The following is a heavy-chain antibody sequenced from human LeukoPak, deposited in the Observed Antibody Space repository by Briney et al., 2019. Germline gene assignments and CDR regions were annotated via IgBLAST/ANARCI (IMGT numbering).Heavy chain of an antibody. D-gene: IGHD6-19*01. CDR3: ARSRRQWLARSIDAFDI. V-gene: IGHV4-34*01. Sequence: SGTLSLTCAVYGGSFSGYYWSWIRQPPGKGLEWLGEINHSGSTNYNPSLKSRVTISVDTSKNQFSLKLSSVTTADTAVYYCARSRRQWLARSIDAFDIWGQGTMVTVSS. CDR1: GGSFSGYY. CDR2: INHSGST. J-gene: IGHJ3*02.